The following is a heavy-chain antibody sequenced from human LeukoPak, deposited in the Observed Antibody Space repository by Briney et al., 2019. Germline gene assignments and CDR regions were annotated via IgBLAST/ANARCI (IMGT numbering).Heavy chain of an antibody. Sequence: SETLSLTCAVYGGSFSGYYWSWIRQPPGKELEWIGEINHSGSTNYNPSLKSRVTISVDTSKNQFSLKLSSVTAADTAVYYCARGRNGDSLDYWGQGTLVTVSS. J-gene: IGHJ4*02. CDR2: INHSGST. D-gene: IGHD4-17*01. CDR3: ARGRNGDSLDY. CDR1: GGSFSGYY. V-gene: IGHV4-34*01.